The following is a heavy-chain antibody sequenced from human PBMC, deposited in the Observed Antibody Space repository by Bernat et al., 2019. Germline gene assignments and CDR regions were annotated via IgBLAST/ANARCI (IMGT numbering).Heavy chain of an antibody. CDR1: GGSISSSSYY. CDR2: IYYSGST. CDR3: ARHTIFGVVRNWFDP. J-gene: IGHJ5*02. Sequence: QLQLQESGPGLVKPSETLSLTCTVSGGSISSSSYYWGWIRQHPGKGLEWIGYIYYSGSTSYNPSLKSRVTISVDTSKNQFSLKLSSVTAADTAVYYCARHTIFGVVRNWFDPWGQGTLVTVSS. V-gene: IGHV4-39*01. D-gene: IGHD3-3*01.